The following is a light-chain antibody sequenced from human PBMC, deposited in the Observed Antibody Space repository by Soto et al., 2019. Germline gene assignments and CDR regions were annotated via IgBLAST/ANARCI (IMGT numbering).Light chain of an antibody. CDR1: SSNIGNNY. Sequence: QSVLTQPPSVSAAPGQKVTISCSGSSSNIGNNYVSWYQQLPGTAPKLLIYENNKRPSGIPDRFSGSKSGTSATLGITGLQTGDEADYYCGTWDSSLSAGGVVFGGVTKLTVL. CDR2: ENN. V-gene: IGLV1-51*02. CDR3: GTWDSSLSAGGVV. J-gene: IGLJ2*01.